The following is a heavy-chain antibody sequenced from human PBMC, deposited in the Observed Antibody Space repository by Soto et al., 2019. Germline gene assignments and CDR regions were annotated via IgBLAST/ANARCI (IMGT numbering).Heavy chain of an antibody. CDR3: ARSQGSSTSLDIYYYYFYGMDV. J-gene: IGHJ6*02. Sequence: QVQLVQSGAAVKKPGPSVKVSCKASGGTFSSYAISWVRQAPGQGLERMGGLIPISDTTNYAQKFPGRGTITADEFTSTAYMELSSLRSEDTAVYYCARSQGSSTSLDIYYYYFYGMDVWGQGTTVTVSS. V-gene: IGHV1-69*01. CDR1: GGTFSSYA. D-gene: IGHD2-2*01. CDR2: LIPISDTT.